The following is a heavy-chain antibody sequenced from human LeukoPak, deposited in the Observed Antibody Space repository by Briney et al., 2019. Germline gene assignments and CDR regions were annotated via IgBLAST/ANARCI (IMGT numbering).Heavy chain of an antibody. J-gene: IGHJ4*02. CDR3: ARGYDYGKN. D-gene: IGHD4-17*01. CDR2: ISSNGGST. V-gene: IGHV3-64*01. CDR1: GFTFSSYA. Sequence: GGSLRLSCAASGFTFSSYAMHWVRQAPGKGLEYVSAISSNGGSTYYATSVKGRFTISRDNSKNTLYLQMGSLRAEDMAVYYCARGYDYGKNWGQGTLVTVSS.